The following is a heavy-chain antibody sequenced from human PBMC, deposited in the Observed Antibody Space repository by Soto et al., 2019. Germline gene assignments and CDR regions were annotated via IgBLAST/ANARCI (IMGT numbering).Heavy chain of an antibody. V-gene: IGHV4-4*02. J-gene: IGHJ4*02. Sequence: QVQLQESGPGLVKPSGTLSLNCKVSGDYISSSEWWSWVRQPPGKGREWIAEIHHSGPTNYNPSRQRRVSITVDKSKNQISLRLFAVTAADTAVYYCARGGITAVRNYYFDHWGQGTLVTVSS. D-gene: IGHD1-20*01. CDR1: GDYISSSEW. CDR3: ARGGITAVRNYYFDH. CDR2: IHHSGPT.